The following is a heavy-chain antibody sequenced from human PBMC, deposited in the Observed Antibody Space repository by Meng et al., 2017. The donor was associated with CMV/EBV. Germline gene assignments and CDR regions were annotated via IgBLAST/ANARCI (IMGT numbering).Heavy chain of an antibody. CDR2: IYYSGST. V-gene: IGHV4-61*01. D-gene: IGHD2-2*01. CDR1: GGSVSSGSYY. Sequence: SETLSLTCTVSGGSVSSGSYYWSWIRQPPGKGLEWIGYIYYSGSTNYNPSLKSRVTISVDTSKNQFSLKLSSVTAADTAVYYCARFKYCSSTSCYLRNWFDPWGQGTLVTVSS. J-gene: IGHJ5*02. CDR3: ARFKYCSSTSCYLRNWFDP.